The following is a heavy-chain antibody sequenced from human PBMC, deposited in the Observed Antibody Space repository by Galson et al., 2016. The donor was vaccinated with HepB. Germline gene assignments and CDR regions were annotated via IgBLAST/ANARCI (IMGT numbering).Heavy chain of an antibody. CDR2: IYPGDSDT. D-gene: IGHD3-16*01. Sequence: QSGAEVKKPGESLKIACKASGYSFSTYWIAWVRQMPGKGLEWLGIIYPGDSDTRYSPSFQGQVTISADKAITTAYQEWSSLKAPDTAMYDCATDTPSNGGPNSFHFGDFQHWGQGTLVTVSS. CDR1: GYSFSTYW. V-gene: IGHV5-51*03. CDR3: ATDTPSNGGPNSFHFGDFQH. J-gene: IGHJ1*01.